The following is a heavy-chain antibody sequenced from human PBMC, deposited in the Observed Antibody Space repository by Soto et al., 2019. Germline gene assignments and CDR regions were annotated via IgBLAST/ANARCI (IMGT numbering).Heavy chain of an antibody. CDR2: INHSGST. CDR3: ARVKITMVRGPNSYYYYGMDV. V-gene: IGHV4-34*01. D-gene: IGHD3-10*01. Sequence: ETLSLTCAVYVGSFSGYYWSWIRQPPGKGLEWIGEINHSGSTNYNPSLKSRVTISVDTSKNQFSLKLSPVTAADTAVYYCARVKITMVRGPNSYYYYGMDVWGQGTTVTVSS. CDR1: VGSFSGYY. J-gene: IGHJ6*02.